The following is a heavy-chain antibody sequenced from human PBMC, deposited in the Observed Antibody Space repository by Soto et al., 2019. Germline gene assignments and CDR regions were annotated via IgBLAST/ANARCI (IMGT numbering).Heavy chain of an antibody. D-gene: IGHD6-6*01. J-gene: IGHJ4*02. CDR1: VGTLSSYA. CDR2: IIPIFGSA. CDR3: ARGGYSRSSSIDY. V-gene: IGHV1-69*06. Sequence: SSVKVSCKGSVGTLSSYASSWLRQATGQGLEWMGGIIPIFGSANYAQKFQGRVTITADKTTSTAYMETSSLRSEDTAVYYCARGGYSRSSSIDYWGQGTLVTVSS.